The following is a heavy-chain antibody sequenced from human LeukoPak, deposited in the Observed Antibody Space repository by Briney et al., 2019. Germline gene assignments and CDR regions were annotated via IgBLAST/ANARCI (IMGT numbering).Heavy chain of an antibody. J-gene: IGHJ6*03. CDR1: GFMFRDDG. CDR3: AKTSLSDQSGHYYYMDV. D-gene: IGHD3-3*01. CDR2: RRFGGTSE. V-gene: IGHV3-30*02. Sequence: GVALRLAGTTSGFMFRDDGMHVVRQTAGKGLEWVAVRRFGGTSEFYADSVKARFTISRDNSQNKVSLQLNNLRIEDTDLYYCAKTSLSDQSGHYYYMDVWGKGTTVTVSS.